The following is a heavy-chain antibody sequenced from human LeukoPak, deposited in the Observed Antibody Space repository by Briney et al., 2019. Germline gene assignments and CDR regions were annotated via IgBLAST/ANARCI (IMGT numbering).Heavy chain of an antibody. Sequence: GGSLRLSCAASGFTFSSYSMNWVRQAPGKGLEWVSSISSSSSYIYYADSVKGRFTISRDNAKNSLYLQMNSLRAEDTAVYYCASANSSSWYVYFQHWGQGTLVTVSS. CDR2: ISSSSSYI. D-gene: IGHD6-13*01. CDR3: ASANSSSWYVYFQH. J-gene: IGHJ1*01. V-gene: IGHV3-21*01. CDR1: GFTFSSYS.